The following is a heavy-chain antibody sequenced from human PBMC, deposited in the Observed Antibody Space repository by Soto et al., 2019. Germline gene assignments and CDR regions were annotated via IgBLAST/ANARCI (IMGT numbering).Heavy chain of an antibody. CDR2: FDPDEAET. CDR1: GYTLNEVA. Sequence: QVQLVQSGAEVKKPGASVKVSCKVSGYTLNEVAMHWVRQAPGKGLEWLGGFDPDEAETIYAQHFQGRVTMTEDTSPDTVYMELSSLRSEDTALYFCTTYHGDYSFDHWGQGTLVTVSS. CDR3: TTYHGDYSFDH. J-gene: IGHJ5*02. D-gene: IGHD4-17*01. V-gene: IGHV1-24*01.